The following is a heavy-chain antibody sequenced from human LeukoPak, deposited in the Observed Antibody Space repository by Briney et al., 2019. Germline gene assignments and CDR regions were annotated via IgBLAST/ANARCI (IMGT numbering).Heavy chain of an antibody. V-gene: IGHV1-8*01. D-gene: IGHD6-19*01. CDR3: TRRSVAGTFEY. Sequence: ASVKVPCKASGYTFTSYDINWVRQAPGQGPEWMGWMNPSGGQTNYAQSLQGRVTMTRNTSTSTAYMDLSSLRSEDTAVYYCTRRSVAGTFEYWGQGTLVTVSS. CDR2: MNPSGGQT. J-gene: IGHJ4*02. CDR1: GYTFTSYD.